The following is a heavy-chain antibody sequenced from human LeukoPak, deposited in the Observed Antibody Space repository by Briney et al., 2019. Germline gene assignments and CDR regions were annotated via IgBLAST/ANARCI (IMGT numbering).Heavy chain of an antibody. D-gene: IGHD1-7*01. CDR1: GFTFSSYS. CDR3: ARDFTRTITGTTADY. J-gene: IGHJ4*02. Sequence: GGSLRLSCAASGFTFSSYSMNWVRQAPGKGLEWVSYISSSSSTIYYADSVKGRFTISRDNAKNSLYLQMNSLRAEDTAVYYCARDFTRTITGTTADYWGQGTLVTVSS. CDR2: ISSSSSTI. V-gene: IGHV3-48*04.